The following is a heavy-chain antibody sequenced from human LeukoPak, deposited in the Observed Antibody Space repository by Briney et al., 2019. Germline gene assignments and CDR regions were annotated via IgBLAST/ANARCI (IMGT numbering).Heavy chain of an antibody. CDR2: ISSSSSYI. Sequence: GGSLRLSCAASGFTFSSYSMNWVRQAPGKGLEWVSSISSSSSYIYYADSVKGRFTISRDNAKNSLYLQMNSLRAEDTAVYYCARGGISYDSRRDYWGQGTLVTVSS. CDR3: ARGGISYDSRRDY. J-gene: IGHJ4*02. V-gene: IGHV3-21*01. CDR1: GFTFSSYS. D-gene: IGHD3-22*01.